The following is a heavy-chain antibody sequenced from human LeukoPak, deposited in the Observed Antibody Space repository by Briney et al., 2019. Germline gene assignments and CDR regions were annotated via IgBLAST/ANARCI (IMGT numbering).Heavy chain of an antibody. D-gene: IGHD3-22*01. Sequence: SETLSLTCTVSGGSFSSDNSYWNWIRQPAGKGLEWIGRIYADGSSTYNPSLKSRVTISVEAPKNQFSLRLSSLTVADTAVYYCARGYYYHRWGQGTLVTVSS. J-gene: IGHJ4*02. CDR2: IYADGSS. CDR1: GGSFSSDNSY. V-gene: IGHV4-61*02. CDR3: ARGYYYHR.